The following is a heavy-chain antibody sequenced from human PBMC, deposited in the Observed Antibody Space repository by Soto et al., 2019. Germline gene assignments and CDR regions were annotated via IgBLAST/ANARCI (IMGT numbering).Heavy chain of an antibody. Sequence: EVQLLESGGGLVQPGGSLRLSCAASGFTFSSYAMSWVRQAPGKGLEWVSAISGSGGSTYYADSVKGRFTISRDNSKNALYLQMNSLRAEDTAVYYCAKDPIYSYGQYYYYYYGMDVWGQGTTVTVSS. J-gene: IGHJ6*02. V-gene: IGHV3-23*01. CDR3: AKDPIYSYGQYYYYYYGMDV. CDR2: ISGSGGST. D-gene: IGHD5-18*01. CDR1: GFTFSSYA.